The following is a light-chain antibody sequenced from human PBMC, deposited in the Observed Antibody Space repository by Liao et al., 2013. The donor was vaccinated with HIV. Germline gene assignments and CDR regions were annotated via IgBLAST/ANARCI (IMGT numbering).Light chain of an antibody. J-gene: IGLJ2*01. CDR3: QSADSSGTYVV. CDR2: KDS. V-gene: IGLV3-25*03. Sequence: YELTQPPSVSVSPGQTARITCSGDALPKQYAYWYQQKPGQAPVLVIYKDSERPSGIPERFSGSSSGTTVTLTISGVQAEDEADYYCQSADSSGTYVVFVG. CDR1: ALPKQY.